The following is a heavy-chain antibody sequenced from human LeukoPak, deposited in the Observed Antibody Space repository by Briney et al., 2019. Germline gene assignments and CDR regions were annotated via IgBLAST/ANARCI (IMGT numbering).Heavy chain of an antibody. V-gene: IGHV1-46*01. Sequence: GASVKVSCKASGYTFTSYYMHWVRQAPGQGLEWMGIINPSGGSTSYAQKFQGRVTMTRDTSTSTVYMELSSVRSEDTAVYYCARGLLSGYYDSSGYPDYWGQGTLVTVST. CDR3: ARGLLSGYYDSSGYPDY. CDR1: GYTFTSYY. CDR2: INPSGGST. J-gene: IGHJ4*02. D-gene: IGHD3-22*01.